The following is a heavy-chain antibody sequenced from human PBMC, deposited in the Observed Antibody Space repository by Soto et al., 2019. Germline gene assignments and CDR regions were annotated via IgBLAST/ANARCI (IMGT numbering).Heavy chain of an antibody. CDR2: ISGSGIST. Sequence: DVQLLESGGGLVQPGGSLRLSCAASGFTFRSYAMSWVRQPPGKGLGWASGISGSGISTHYADSVKGRFTVSRDNSKNTLYLQMNSLRAEDTAVYNCAKEPVGPDWYFDLWGRGTLVTVSS. CDR1: GFTFRSYA. J-gene: IGHJ2*01. CDR3: AKEPVGPDWYFDL. V-gene: IGHV3-23*01.